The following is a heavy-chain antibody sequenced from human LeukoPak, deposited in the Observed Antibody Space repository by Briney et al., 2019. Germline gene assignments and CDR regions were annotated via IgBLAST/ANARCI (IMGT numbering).Heavy chain of an antibody. CDR2: IKSKTDGGTT. V-gene: IGHV3-15*01. CDR1: GFTFSNAW. J-gene: IGHJ6*04. Sequence: PGGSLRLSCAASGFTFSNAWMSWVRQAPGKGREWVGRIKSKTDGGTTDYAAPVKDRFTISRDDSKNTLYLQMNSLKTEDTAVYYCTTVGDILPGYYLDVWGKGTTVTVSS. CDR3: TTVGDILPGYYLDV. D-gene: IGHD3-9*01.